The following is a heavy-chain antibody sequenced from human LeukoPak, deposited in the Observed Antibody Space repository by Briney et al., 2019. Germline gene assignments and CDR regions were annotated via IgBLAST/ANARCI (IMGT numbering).Heavy chain of an antibody. Sequence: PSETLSLTCTVSGYSISSGYYWGWIRQPPGKGLEWIGSIYHSGSTYYNPSLKSRVTISVDTSKNQFSLKLSSVTAADTAVYYCARHAWQWLPFEHWGQGTLVTVSS. CDR3: ARHAWQWLPFEH. CDR2: IYHSGST. V-gene: IGHV4-38-2*02. J-gene: IGHJ4*02. D-gene: IGHD6-19*01. CDR1: GYSISSGYY.